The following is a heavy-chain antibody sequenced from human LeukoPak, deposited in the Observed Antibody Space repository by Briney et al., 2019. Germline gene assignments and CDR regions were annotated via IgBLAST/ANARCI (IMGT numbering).Heavy chain of an antibody. CDR3: ARDQRYYDFWSGYAHDY. CDR2: ISSSSSYI. D-gene: IGHD3-3*01. V-gene: IGHV3-21*01. J-gene: IGHJ4*02. CDR1: GFTFDDYG. Sequence: PGGSLRLSCAASGFTFDDYGMSWVRQAPGKGLEWVSSISSSSSYIYYADSVKGRFTISRDNAKNSLYLQMNSLRAEDTAVYYCARDQRYYDFWSGYAHDYWGQGTLVTVSS.